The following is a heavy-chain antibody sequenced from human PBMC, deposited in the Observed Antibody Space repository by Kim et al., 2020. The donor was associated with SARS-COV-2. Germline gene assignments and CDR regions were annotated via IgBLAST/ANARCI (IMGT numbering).Heavy chain of an antibody. Sequence: YADSEKGRFTISRDNAKNPQYLQMNSLRAEDTAVYYCARAYSSGWAYFDYWGQGTLVTVSS. V-gene: IGHV3-11*04. CDR3: ARAYSSGWAYFDY. J-gene: IGHJ4*02. D-gene: IGHD6-19*01.